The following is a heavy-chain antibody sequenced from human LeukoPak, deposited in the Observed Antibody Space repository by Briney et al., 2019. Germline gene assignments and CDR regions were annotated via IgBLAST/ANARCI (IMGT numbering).Heavy chain of an antibody. J-gene: IGHJ4*02. CDR3: ARRVYRRFGDSSGDYGPYFDY. Sequence: SETLSLTCTVSGGSISSSGYSWSWIRQPPGKGLEWIGSIYYGGSTYYYPSLKSRVTMSVDTSKNQFSLKLSSVTAADTAVYYSARRVYRRFGDSSGDYGPYFDYWGQGTLVIVSS. CDR2: IYYGGST. V-gene: IGHV4-39*01. CDR1: GGSISSSGYS. D-gene: IGHD3-22*01.